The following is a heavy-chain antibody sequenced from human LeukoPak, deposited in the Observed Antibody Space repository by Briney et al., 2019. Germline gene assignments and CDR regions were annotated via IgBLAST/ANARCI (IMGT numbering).Heavy chain of an antibody. V-gene: IGHV3-11*04. CDR2: ISTSGSTK. D-gene: IGHD6-13*01. J-gene: IGHJ4*02. CDR1: GFTFSDYY. CDR3: ARRRLSSSWYPDYFDF. Sequence: KSGGSLRLSCAASGFTFSDYYMTWIRQAPGKGLEWVSYISTSGSTKYYADSVEGRFTISRDNAENSLYLQMNSLRAEDTAVYFCARRRLSSSWYPDYFDFWGQGTLVTVSS.